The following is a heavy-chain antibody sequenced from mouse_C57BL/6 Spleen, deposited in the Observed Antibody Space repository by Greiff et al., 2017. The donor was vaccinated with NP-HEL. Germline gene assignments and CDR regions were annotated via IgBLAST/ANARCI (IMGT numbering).Heavy chain of an antibody. CDR1: GYTFTSYW. CDR3: ARQDAYYFDY. Sequence: QVQLKQPGAELVRPGTSVKLSCKASGYTFTSYWMHWVKQRPGQGLEWIGVIDPSDSYTNYNQKFKGKATLTVDTSSSTAYMQLSSLTSEDSAVYYCARQDAYYFDYWGQGTTLTVSS. J-gene: IGHJ2*01. V-gene: IGHV1-59*01. CDR2: IDPSDSYT.